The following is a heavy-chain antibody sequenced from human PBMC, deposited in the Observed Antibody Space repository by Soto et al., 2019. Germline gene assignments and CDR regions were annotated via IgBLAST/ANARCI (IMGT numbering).Heavy chain of an antibody. CDR3: ARDHDSSGYYRY. V-gene: IGHV4-59*01. J-gene: IGHJ4*02. D-gene: IGHD3-22*01. CDR2: IYYSGST. Sequence: SETLSLTCTVSGGSISSYYWSWIRQPPGKGLEWIGYIYYSGSTNYNPSLKSRVTISVDTSKNQFSLKLSSVTAADTAVYYCARDHDSSGYYRYWGQGTLVTVSS. CDR1: GGSISSYY.